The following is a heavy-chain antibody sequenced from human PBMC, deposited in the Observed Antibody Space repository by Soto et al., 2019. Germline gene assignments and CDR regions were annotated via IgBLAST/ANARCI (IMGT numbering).Heavy chain of an antibody. CDR1: GGSINGYY. D-gene: IGHD3-22*01. V-gene: IGHV4-59*01. CDR2: IYYSGST. J-gene: IGHJ6*02. Sequence: QVQLQESGPGLVKPSETLSLTCTVSGGSINGYYWSWIRQPPGKGLEWIGYIYYSGSTTYNPSLKIRLTISVGTSKHQFFLNLTSVTAADTAVYYCARDLPYDTSNYYGKDVWGQGTTVTVSS. CDR3: ARDLPYDTSNYYGKDV.